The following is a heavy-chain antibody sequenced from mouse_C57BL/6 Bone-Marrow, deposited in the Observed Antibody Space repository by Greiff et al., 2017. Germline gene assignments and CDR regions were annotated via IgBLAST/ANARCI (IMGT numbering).Heavy chain of an antibody. J-gene: IGHJ4*01. Sequence: VQLQQPGAELVKPGASVKMSCKASGYTFTSYWITWVKQRPGQGLEWIGDIYPGSGSTNYNEKFKSKATLTVDTSSSTAYMQLSSLTSEDSAVYYGAQERGTYDRGGYYAIDYWGQGTSVTVSS. CDR1: GYTFTSYW. V-gene: IGHV1-55*01. D-gene: IGHD2-12*01. CDR3: AQERGTYDRGGYYAIDY. CDR2: IYPGSGST.